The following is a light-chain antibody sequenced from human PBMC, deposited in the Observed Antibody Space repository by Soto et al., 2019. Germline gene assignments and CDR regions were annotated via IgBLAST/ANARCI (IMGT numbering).Light chain of an antibody. CDR2: DAS. CDR1: QSVRSF. V-gene: IGKV3-11*01. CDR3: QQRNDWASIT. J-gene: IGKJ5*01. Sequence: EIVLTQSPATLSVSPGERVTLSCRASQSVRSFLAWYQQKPGQAPRLLIYDASKRAPGIPVRFSGSGSGTEFTLTISSLEPEDFAVYYCQQRNDWASITFGQGTRLEIK.